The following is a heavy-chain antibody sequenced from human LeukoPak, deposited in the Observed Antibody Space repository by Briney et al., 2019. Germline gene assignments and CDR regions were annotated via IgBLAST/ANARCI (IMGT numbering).Heavy chain of an antibody. J-gene: IGHJ4*02. Sequence: ESGPTLVNPTQTLTLTCTFSGFSLSTSGMCVSWIRQPPGKALEWLARIDWDDDKYYSTSLKTRLTISKDTSKNQVVLTMTNMDPVDTATYYCARTGSGYYSGYFDYWGQGTLATVSS. D-gene: IGHD3-22*01. CDR1: GFSLSTSGMC. CDR3: ARTGSGYYSGYFDY. V-gene: IGHV2-70*11. CDR2: IDWDDDK.